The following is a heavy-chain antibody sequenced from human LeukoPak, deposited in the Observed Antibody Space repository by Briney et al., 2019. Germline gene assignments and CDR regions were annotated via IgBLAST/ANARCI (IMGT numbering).Heavy chain of an antibody. Sequence: SETLSLTCTVSGGSISSSSYYWGWIRQPPGKGLEWIATIYYSGSTYYNPSLKSRLTISVDTSKNQFSLKLSSVTAADTAVYYCARASATVTTKNYFDYWGQGTLVTVSS. J-gene: IGHJ4*02. CDR3: ARASATVTTKNYFDY. D-gene: IGHD4-11*01. CDR2: IYYSGST. V-gene: IGHV4-39*01. CDR1: GGSISSSSYY.